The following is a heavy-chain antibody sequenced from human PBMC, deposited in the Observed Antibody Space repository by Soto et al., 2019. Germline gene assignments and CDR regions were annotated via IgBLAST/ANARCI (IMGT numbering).Heavy chain of an antibody. J-gene: IGHJ3*02. Sequence: EVQLLESGGGLVQPGGSLRLSCAASGFTFSSYAMSWVRQAPGKGLEWVSAISGSGGSTYYADSVKGRFTISRDNSKNTLYLQMNSLRAEDTAVYYCANTYSSSWFGREGHAFDIWGQGTMVTVSS. CDR2: ISGSGGST. D-gene: IGHD6-13*01. V-gene: IGHV3-23*01. CDR3: ANTYSSSWFGREGHAFDI. CDR1: GFTFSSYA.